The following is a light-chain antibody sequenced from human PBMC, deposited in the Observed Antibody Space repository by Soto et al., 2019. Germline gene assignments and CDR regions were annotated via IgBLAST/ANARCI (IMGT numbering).Light chain of an antibody. Sequence: EMVLTESPGSLSLSPGERATLSCRASQSVTSSYLAWYQQKPGQAPRLLIYGASSRATGIPDRFSGSGSGTDFTLTISRLEPEDFAVYYCQQYGNSPFTVAPGTKVDTK. J-gene: IGKJ3*01. V-gene: IGKV3-20*01. CDR3: QQYGNSPFT. CDR2: GAS. CDR1: QSVTSSY.